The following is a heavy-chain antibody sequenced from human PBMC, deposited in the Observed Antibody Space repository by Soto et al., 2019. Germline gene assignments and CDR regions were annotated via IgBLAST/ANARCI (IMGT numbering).Heavy chain of an antibody. CDR1: GYIFTSYV. J-gene: IGHJ4*02. CDR3: ARGRLNYYILTGYRRYFDY. CDR2: INAGNGNT. Sequence: ASVKVSCKASGYIFTSYVMHWVRQAPGQRLEWMGWINAGNGNTKYSQTFQDRVTFTRDTSASTIYMELSSLRSEDTAVYYCARGRLNYYILTGYRRYFDYCGQGTLVTVSS. D-gene: IGHD3-9*01. V-gene: IGHV1-3*01.